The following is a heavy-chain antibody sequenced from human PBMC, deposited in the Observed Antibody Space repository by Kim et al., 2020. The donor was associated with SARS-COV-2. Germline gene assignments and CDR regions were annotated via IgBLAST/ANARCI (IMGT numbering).Heavy chain of an antibody. V-gene: IGHV3-43D*03. D-gene: IGHD5-12*01. CDR2: ISWDGGST. CDR1: GFTFDDYA. J-gene: IGHJ4*02. Sequence: GGSLRLSCAASGFTFDDYAMHWVRQAPGKGLEWVSLISWDGGSTYYADSVKGRFTISRDNSKNSLYLQMNSLRAEDTALYYCAKGGGYSGYDWDFDYWGQGTLVTVSS. CDR3: AKGGGYSGYDWDFDY.